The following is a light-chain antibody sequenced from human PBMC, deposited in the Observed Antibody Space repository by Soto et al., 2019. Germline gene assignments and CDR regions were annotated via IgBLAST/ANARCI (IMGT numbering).Light chain of an antibody. Sequence: DIVLTQSPLFLVVTPGEPASISCRSSQSLLNSYGRNHLEWYLQKPGQSPQLLIYLGSYRASGVXDXXSGSESGTDFTLRISRVEAEDVGVYYCMQALQHPLTFGAGTKVEIK. CDR1: QSLLNSYGRNH. CDR2: LGS. J-gene: IGKJ4*01. V-gene: IGKV2-28*01. CDR3: MQALQHPLT.